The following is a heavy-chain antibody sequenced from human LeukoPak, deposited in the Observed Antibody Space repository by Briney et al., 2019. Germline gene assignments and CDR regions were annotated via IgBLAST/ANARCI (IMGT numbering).Heavy chain of an antibody. Sequence: SETLSLTCAVYGGSFSGYYWSWIRQPPGKGLEWIGYIYYSGSTNYNPSLKSRVTISVDTSKNQFSLKLSSVTAADTAVYYCARGRSSMVRGYYYYYMDVWGKGTTVTVSS. V-gene: IGHV4-59*01. CDR1: GGSFSGYY. J-gene: IGHJ6*03. D-gene: IGHD3-10*01. CDR3: ARGRSSMVRGYYYYYMDV. CDR2: IYYSGST.